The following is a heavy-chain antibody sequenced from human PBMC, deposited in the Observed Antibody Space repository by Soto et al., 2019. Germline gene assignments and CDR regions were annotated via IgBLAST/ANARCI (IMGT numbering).Heavy chain of an antibody. D-gene: IGHD3-9*01. J-gene: IGHJ4*02. CDR2: ISFNGINT. V-gene: IGHV3-30-3*01. Sequence: QVQLVESGGGVVQPGRSLRLSCAGSGFTFSDYAMHWVRQAPGRGPEWLALISFNGINTYYADSVKGRFTISRDNSKGTLYLQMNTLRAEDTAVYYCVRDVSGFEYFDLWGQGTLVTISS. CDR3: VRDVSGFEYFDL. CDR1: GFTFSDYA.